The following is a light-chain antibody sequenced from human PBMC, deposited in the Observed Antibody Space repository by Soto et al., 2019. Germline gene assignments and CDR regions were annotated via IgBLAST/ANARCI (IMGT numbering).Light chain of an antibody. V-gene: IGLV7-46*01. CDR3: MVSYAGSRG. CDR2: DTT. CDR1: IGPVTSRLY. J-gene: IGLJ3*02. Sequence: QAVVTQEPSLTVSPGETVTLTCGSNIGPVTSRLYPHWFQQRPGQAPITLIYDTTNKHSWTPARFSGSLLGDKAALTLSDATPEDEDEYFCMVSYAGSRGFGGGTQLTVL.